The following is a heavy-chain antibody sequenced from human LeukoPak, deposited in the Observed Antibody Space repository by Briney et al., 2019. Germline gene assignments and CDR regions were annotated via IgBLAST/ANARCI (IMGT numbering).Heavy chain of an antibody. J-gene: IGHJ6*02. Sequence: EASETLSLTCTVSGGSISSRSYYWGWIRQPPGKGLEWIGKISDSGSTYYSPSLRSRVTISIDMSKNQFSLKLSSVTATDTAVYYCAGGAMYSSGWYAFGYYYGMDVWGQGTTVTVSS. CDR1: GGSISSRSYY. CDR3: AGGAMYSSGWYAFGYYYGMDV. V-gene: IGHV4-39*01. CDR2: ISDSGST. D-gene: IGHD6-19*01.